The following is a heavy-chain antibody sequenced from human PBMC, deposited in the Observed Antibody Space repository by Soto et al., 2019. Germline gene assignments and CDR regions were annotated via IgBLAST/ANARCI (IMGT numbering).Heavy chain of an antibody. J-gene: IGHJ4*02. CDR3: ASEGSVSYSRFGY. CDR1: GGSISSGDYY. V-gene: IGHV4-30-4*01. Sequence: QVQLQESGPGLVKPSQTLSLTCTVSGGSISSGDYYWSWIRQPPGKGLGWFGYIYYSGSTYYNPCLQSRVTIPVDTAKHQFALKLGSVTAAATAVDYCASEGSVSYSRFGYWGQGTLVTVCS. CDR2: IYYSGST. D-gene: IGHD1-26*01.